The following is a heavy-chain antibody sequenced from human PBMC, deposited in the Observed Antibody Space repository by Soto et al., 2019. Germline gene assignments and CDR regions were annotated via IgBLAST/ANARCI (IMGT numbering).Heavy chain of an antibody. CDR1: AYTFTSYA. D-gene: IGHD6-13*01. J-gene: IGHJ6*03. V-gene: IGHV1-3*01. Sequence: ASVKVACKASAYTFTSYAMHWVRQAHGQRLEWMGWINAGNGNTKYSQKFQGRVTMTRNTSISTAYMELSSLRSEDTAVYYCAVAAAGYYYYYMDVWGKGTTVTVSS. CDR3: AVAAAGYYYYYMDV. CDR2: INAGNGNT.